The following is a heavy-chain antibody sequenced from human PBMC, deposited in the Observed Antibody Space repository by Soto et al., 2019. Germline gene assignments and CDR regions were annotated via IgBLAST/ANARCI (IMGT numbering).Heavy chain of an antibody. Sequence: QVQLVESGGGVVQPGRSLRLSCAASGFTFSSYAMHWVRQAPGKGLEWVAVISYDGINKYYADSVKGRFTISRDNSKNTLYLQMNSLRAEDTAVYYCARGGGVPKYYFDYWGQGTLVTVSS. CDR1: GFTFSSYA. CDR3: ARGGGVPKYYFDY. V-gene: IGHV3-30-3*01. J-gene: IGHJ4*02. CDR2: ISYDGINK. D-gene: IGHD3-16*01.